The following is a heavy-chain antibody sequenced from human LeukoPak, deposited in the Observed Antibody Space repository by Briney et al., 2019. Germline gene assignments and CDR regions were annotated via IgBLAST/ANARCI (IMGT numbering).Heavy chain of an antibody. CDR1: GGSISSSSYY. V-gene: IGHV4-61*02. CDR2: IYTSGST. Sequence: SETLSLTCTVSGGSISSSSYYWSWIRQPAGKGLEWIGRIYTSGSTNYNPSLKSRVTMSVDTSKNQFSLKLSSVTAADTAVYYCARGQGNDFDYWGQGTLVTVSS. CDR3: ARGQGNDFDY. J-gene: IGHJ4*02.